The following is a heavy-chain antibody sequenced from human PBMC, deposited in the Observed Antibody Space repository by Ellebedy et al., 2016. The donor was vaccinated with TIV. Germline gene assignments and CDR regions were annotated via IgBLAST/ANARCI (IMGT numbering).Heavy chain of an antibody. V-gene: IGHV1-18*01. CDR3: ARDRDILSGFANWFDP. CDR1: GYTFASYG. Sequence: AASVKVSCKASGYTFASYGISWVQQAPGQGLEWMGWISAYNGDTNYAHNLQGRLTMTTDTSTSTAYMELRSLGSDDTAVYYCARDRDILSGFANWFDPWGQGTLVTVSS. CDR2: ISAYNGDT. J-gene: IGHJ5*02. D-gene: IGHD3-9*01.